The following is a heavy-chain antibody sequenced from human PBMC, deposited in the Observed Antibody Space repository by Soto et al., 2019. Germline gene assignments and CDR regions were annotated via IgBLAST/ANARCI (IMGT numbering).Heavy chain of an antibody. CDR1: GFTFDDYA. Sequence: GGSLRLSCAASGFTFDDYAMHWVRQSPGKGLEWVSGISWDSSRIGYADSVKGRFIISRDNAKNSLYLQMNSLRPEDTAFYYCSKGGKYHPWGQGTLVTVSS. V-gene: IGHV3-9*01. CDR3: SKGGKYHP. CDR2: ISWDSSRI. J-gene: IGHJ5*02. D-gene: IGHD1-26*01.